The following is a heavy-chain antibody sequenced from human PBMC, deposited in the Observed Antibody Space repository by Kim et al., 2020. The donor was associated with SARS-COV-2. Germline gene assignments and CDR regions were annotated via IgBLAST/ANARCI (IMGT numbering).Heavy chain of an antibody. V-gene: IGHV1-18*01. J-gene: IGHJ5*02. D-gene: IGHD3-10*01. CDR3: ARVWFGELLTWFDP. CDR1: GYTFTSYG. Sequence: ASVKVSCKASGYTFTSYGISWVRQAPGQGLEWMGWISAYNGNTNYAQKLQGRVTMTTDTSTSTAYMELRSLRSDDTAVYYCARVWFGELLTWFDPWGQGTLVTVSS. CDR2: ISAYNGNT.